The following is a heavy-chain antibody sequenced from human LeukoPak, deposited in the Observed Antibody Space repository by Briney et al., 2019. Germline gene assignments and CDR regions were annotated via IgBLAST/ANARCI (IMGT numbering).Heavy chain of an antibody. J-gene: IGHJ6*02. CDR2: ISGCGGTT. CDR1: GFTFNNYA. D-gene: IGHD1-14*01. Sequence: GGSLRLSCAASGFTFNNYAMNWVRQAPGKGLEWVSVISGCGGTTYYADSVKGRFTISRDSSKNTLYLQMNSLRAEDTAVYYCAKVSGGGLYYDGMDVWGQGTTVTVSS. CDR3: AKVSGGGLYYDGMDV. V-gene: IGHV3-23*01.